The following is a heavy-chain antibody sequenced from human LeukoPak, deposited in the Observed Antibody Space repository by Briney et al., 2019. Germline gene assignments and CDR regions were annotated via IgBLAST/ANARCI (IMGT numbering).Heavy chain of an antibody. D-gene: IGHD1-26*01. CDR2: IIPIFGTA. CDR3: ARVIVGATASYYFDY. CDR1: GGTFSSYA. V-gene: IGHV1-69*13. Sequence: ASVKVSCKASGGTFSSYAISWVRQAPGQGLEWMGGIIPIFGTANYAQKFQGRVTITADESTSTAYMELSSLRSEDTAVYYCARVIVGATASYYFDYWGQGTLVTVSS. J-gene: IGHJ4*02.